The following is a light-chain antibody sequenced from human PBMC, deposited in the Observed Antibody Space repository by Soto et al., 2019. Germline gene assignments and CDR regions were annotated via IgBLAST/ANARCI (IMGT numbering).Light chain of an antibody. CDR2: DVS. J-gene: IGLJ2*01. CDR1: RSDVGDYKS. CDR3: CSYAGSYTLI. Sequence: QSVLTQPRSVSGSPGQSVTISCTGTRSDVGDYKSVSWYQQHPGKVPKVMIYDVSKRPSGVPDRFSGSKSGNTASLTISGLQAEDEADYYCCSYAGSYTLIFGGGTKVTVL. V-gene: IGLV2-11*01.